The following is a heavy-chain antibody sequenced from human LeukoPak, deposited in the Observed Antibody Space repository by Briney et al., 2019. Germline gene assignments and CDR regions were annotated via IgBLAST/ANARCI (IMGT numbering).Heavy chain of an antibody. CDR2: ISSYNGNT. J-gene: IGHJ4*02. D-gene: IGHD6-13*01. CDR3: TRESGATAAALFDY. CDR1: GYTFTGYY. Sequence: VASVKVSCKASGYTFTGYYMHWVRQAPGQGLEWMGWISSYNGNTKYAQKFQGRLTMTTDTSSSTAYMELRRLRSDDTAVYYCTRESGATAAALFDYWGQGSLVTVSS. V-gene: IGHV1-18*04.